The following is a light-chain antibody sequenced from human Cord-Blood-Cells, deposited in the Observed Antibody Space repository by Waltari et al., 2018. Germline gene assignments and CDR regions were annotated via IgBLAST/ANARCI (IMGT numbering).Light chain of an antibody. CDR3: QQSYSTPRT. Sequence: DIQMTQSTSSLSAFVGDRVTITCRASQSISSYLNWYQQKPGKAPKLLIYAASSLQSGVPSRFSGSGSGTDFTLTISSLQPEDFATYYCQQSYSTPRTFGQGTKVEIK. V-gene: IGKV1-39*01. CDR1: QSISSY. J-gene: IGKJ1*01. CDR2: AAS.